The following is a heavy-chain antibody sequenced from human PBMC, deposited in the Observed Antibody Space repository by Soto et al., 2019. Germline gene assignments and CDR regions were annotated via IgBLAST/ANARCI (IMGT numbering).Heavy chain of an antibody. V-gene: IGHV3-33*01. CDR2: IWYDGSNK. J-gene: IGHJ3*02. CDR3: ARDHGLSSYAFDI. Sequence: GGSLRLSCAASGFTFSSYGMHWVRQAPGKGLEWVAVIWYDGSNKYYADSVKGRFTISRDNAKNSLYLQMNSLRAEDTAVYYCARDHGLSSYAFDIWGQGTMVTVSS. CDR1: GFTFSSYG. D-gene: IGHD2-15*01.